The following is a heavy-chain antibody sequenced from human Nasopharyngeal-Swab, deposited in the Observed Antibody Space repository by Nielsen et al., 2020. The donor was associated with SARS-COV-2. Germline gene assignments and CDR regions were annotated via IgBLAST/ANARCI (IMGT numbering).Heavy chain of an antibody. J-gene: IGHJ6*03. CDR2: IKQDGSEK. Sequence: GGSLRLSCVASGFTFRDYWMSWVRQAPGKGLEWVANIKQDGSEKYYVDSVKGRFTVSRDNPKNLLYLQVNSLRAEDTAVYYCARQGVFVPAYFHQYYMDVWGKGTTVTVSS. CDR1: GFTFRDYW. D-gene: IGHD3-16*02. V-gene: IGHV3-7*03. CDR3: ARQGVFVPAYFHQYYMDV.